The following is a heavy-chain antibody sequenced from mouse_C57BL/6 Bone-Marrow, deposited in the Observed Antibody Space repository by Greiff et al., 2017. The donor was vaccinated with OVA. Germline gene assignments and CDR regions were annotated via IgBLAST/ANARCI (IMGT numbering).Heavy chain of an antibody. CDR2: IDPETGGT. J-gene: IGHJ4*01. Sequence: VKLMESGAELVRPGASVTLSCKASGYTFTDYEMHWVKQTPVHGLEWIGAIDPETGGTAYNQKFKGKAILTADKSSSTAYMELRSLTSEDSAVYYCTRLDYDAMDYWGQGTSVTVSS. V-gene: IGHV1-15*01. CDR1: GYTFTDYE. CDR3: TRLDYDAMDY.